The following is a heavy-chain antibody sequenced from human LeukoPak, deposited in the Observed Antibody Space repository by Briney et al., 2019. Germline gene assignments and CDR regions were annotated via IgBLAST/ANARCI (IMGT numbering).Heavy chain of an antibody. CDR1: GGTFISYA. CDR2: IIPILGIA. J-gene: IGHJ1*01. Sequence: SVKVSCKASGGTFISYAISWVRQAPGQGLEWMGRIIPILGIANYAQKFQGRVTITADKSTSTAYMELSSLRSEDTAVYYCARGTMIVEVEYFQHWGQGTLVTVSS. V-gene: IGHV1-69*04. D-gene: IGHD3-22*01. CDR3: ARGTMIVEVEYFQH.